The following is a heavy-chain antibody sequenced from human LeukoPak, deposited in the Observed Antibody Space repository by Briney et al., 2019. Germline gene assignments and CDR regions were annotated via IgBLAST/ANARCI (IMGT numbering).Heavy chain of an antibody. Sequence: GGSLRLSCAASGFTFSSYSMNWVRQAPGKGLEWVSSISSSSSYIYYADSLKGRFTISGDNAKNSLYLQMNSLRAEDTAVYYCASGCISCYLDPWGQGTLVTVSS. CDR3: ASGCISCYLDP. J-gene: IGHJ5*02. CDR1: GFTFSSYS. CDR2: ISSSSSYI. D-gene: IGHD2-15*01. V-gene: IGHV3-21*01.